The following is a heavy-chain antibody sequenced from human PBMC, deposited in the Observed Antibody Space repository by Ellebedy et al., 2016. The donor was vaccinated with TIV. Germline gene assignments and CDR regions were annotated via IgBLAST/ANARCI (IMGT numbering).Heavy chain of an antibody. CDR1: GGSISSYY. CDR2: IYYGGST. CDR3: ARGGYSYGSTNVLYYFDY. D-gene: IGHD5-18*01. J-gene: IGHJ4*02. V-gene: IGHV4-59*01. Sequence: MPSETLSLTCTASGGSISSYYWSWIRQPPGKGLEWIGYIYYGGSTNYNPSLKSRVTISVDTSKNQFSLKLSSVTAADTAVYYCARGGYSYGSTNVLYYFDYWGQGTLVTVSS.